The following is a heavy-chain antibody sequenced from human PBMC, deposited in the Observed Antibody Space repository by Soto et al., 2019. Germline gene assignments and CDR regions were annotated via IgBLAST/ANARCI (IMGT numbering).Heavy chain of an antibody. CDR2: FNHSGST. CDR3: ARIGGNDYGDYNWFDP. V-gene: IGHV4-34*01. Sequence: SETLSLTCAVYGGSFSGYYWSWIRQPPGKGLEWIGEFNHSGSTNSNPSLKSRVTISVDTSKNQFSLKRSSGTAADTAVYYCARIGGNDYGDYNWFDPWGQGTLVTVSS. CDR1: GGSFSGYY. D-gene: IGHD4-17*01. J-gene: IGHJ5*02.